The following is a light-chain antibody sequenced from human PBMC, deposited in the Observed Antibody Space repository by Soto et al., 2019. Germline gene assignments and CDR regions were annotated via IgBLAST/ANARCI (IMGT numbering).Light chain of an antibody. CDR2: DVS. V-gene: IGLV2-11*01. CDR1: SSDVGGYNY. CDR3: CSYAGSYTQV. J-gene: IGLJ1*01. Sequence: QSALTQPRSVSGSPGQSVTISCTGTSSDVGGYNYVSWYQQHPGKAPKLMIDDVSKRPSGVPDRFSGSKSGNTAALTISGLQAEDDADYYCCSYAGSYTQVFGTGTKLTVI.